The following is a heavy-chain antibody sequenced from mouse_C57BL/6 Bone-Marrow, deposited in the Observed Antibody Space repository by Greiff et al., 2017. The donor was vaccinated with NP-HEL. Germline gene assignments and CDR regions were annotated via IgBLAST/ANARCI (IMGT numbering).Heavy chain of an antibody. V-gene: IGHV3-6*01. J-gene: IGHJ4*01. CDR1: GYSITSGYY. CDR3: ARFPYSNYAMDY. D-gene: IGHD2-5*01. Sequence: EVQLQESGPGLVKPSQSLSLTCSVTGYSITSGYYWNWIRQFPGNKLEWMGYISYDGSNNYNPSLKNRISITRDTSKNQFFLKLNSVTTEDTATYYCARFPYSNYAMDYWGQGTSVTVSS. CDR2: ISYDGSN.